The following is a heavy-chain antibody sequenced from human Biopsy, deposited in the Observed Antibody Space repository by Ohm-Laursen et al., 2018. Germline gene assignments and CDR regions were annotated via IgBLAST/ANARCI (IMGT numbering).Heavy chain of an antibody. CDR1: GGTSSNFA. Sequence: SVKVSCKASGGTSSNFAINWVRQAPGQGLECMGRIIPLIGLTNYAQKFQDRVTITADKFTNTVYMELSSLRSDDTAVYFCARDCNGDNCGVDFWGQGTLVTVS. D-gene: IGHD2-15*01. V-gene: IGHV1-69*04. CDR2: IIPLIGLT. CDR3: ARDCNGDNCGVDF. J-gene: IGHJ4*02.